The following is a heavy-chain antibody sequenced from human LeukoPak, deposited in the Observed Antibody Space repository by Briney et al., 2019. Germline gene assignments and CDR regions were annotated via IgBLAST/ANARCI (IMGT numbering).Heavy chain of an antibody. J-gene: IGHJ6*02. D-gene: IGHD4-17*01. CDR3: ARNDYGDFSYYFYGMDV. Sequence: GASVKVSCKASGYTFTSYGISWVRQASGQGLEWMGWINPNTGGTVYAQKFQGRVTMTRDTSISTAYMELSRLASDDTAVYYCARNDYGDFSYYFYGMDVWGQGTTVTVSS. CDR2: INPNTGGT. CDR1: GYTFTSYG. V-gene: IGHV1-2*02.